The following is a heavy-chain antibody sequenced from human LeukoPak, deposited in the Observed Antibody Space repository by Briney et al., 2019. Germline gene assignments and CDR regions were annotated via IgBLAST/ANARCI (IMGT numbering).Heavy chain of an antibody. D-gene: IGHD5-24*01. CDR2: IYYSGST. J-gene: IGHJ4*02. V-gene: IGHV4-39*07. CDR1: GGSISSSSYY. CDR3: AREGDEEEMATIW. Sequence: KPSETLSLTCTVSGGSISSSSYYWGWIRQPPGKGLEWIGSIYYSGSTYYNPSLKSRVTISVDTSKNQFSLKLSSVTAADTAVYYCAREGDEEEMATIWWGQGTLVTVSS.